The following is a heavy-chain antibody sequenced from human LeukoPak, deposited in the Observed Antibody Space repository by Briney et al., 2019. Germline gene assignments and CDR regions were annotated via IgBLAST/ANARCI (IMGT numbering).Heavy chain of an antibody. J-gene: IGHJ4*02. CDR3: AKDSDRCSGTSCYLDY. V-gene: IGHV3-30*18. CDR2: ISYDGSNK. D-gene: IGHD2-2*01. Sequence: GRSLRLSCAASGFIFSDYGMHWVRQAPGKGLDWVAVISYDGSNKYYAGSVKGRFTISRDNSKNTLYLQMNSLRAEDTAVYYCAKDSDRCSGTSCYLDYRGQGTLVTVSS. CDR1: GFIFSDYG.